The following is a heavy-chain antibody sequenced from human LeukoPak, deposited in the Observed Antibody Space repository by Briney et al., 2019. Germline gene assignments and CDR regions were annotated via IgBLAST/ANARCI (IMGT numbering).Heavy chain of an antibody. V-gene: IGHV3-23*01. CDR3: AKGVRAVAGTSWPN. J-gene: IGHJ4*02. CDR1: GFTFSSYA. CDR2: ISGSGGST. D-gene: IGHD6-19*01. Sequence: VGALRLSCAPSGFTFSSYAMSWVRQAPRKGLEWVSAISGSGGSTYFADSLKGRFTISRDNSKNTLYLQLNSLRAEDTAVYYCAKGVRAVAGTSWPNWGQGTLVTVSS.